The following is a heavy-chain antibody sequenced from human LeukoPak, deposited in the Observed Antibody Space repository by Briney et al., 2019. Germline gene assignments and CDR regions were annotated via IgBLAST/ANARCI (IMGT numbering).Heavy chain of an antibody. CDR1: GYTFTSYG. J-gene: IGHJ6*02. CDR3: ARDCSSTSCYAREELYYYYYYGMDV. V-gene: IGHV1-18*01. D-gene: IGHD2-2*01. Sequence: GASVKVSCKASGYTFTSYGISWVRQAPGQGLEWMGWISAYNGNTNYAQKLQGRVTMSTDTSTSTAYMELRSLRSDDTAVYYCARDCSSTSCYAREELYYYYYYGMDVWGQGTTVTVSS. CDR2: ISAYNGNT.